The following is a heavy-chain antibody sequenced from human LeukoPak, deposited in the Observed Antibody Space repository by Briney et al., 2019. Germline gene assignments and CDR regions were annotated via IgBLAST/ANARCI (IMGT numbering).Heavy chain of an antibody. V-gene: IGHV3-15*01. Sequence: GGSLRLSCAASGFTFSNAWMSWVRQAPGKGLEWVGRIKSKTDGGTTDYAAPVKGRFTISRDDSKNTAYLQMNSLKTEDTAVYYCTRRKPAAGEIDYWGQGTLVTVSS. D-gene: IGHD6-13*01. J-gene: IGHJ4*02. CDR1: GFTFSNAW. CDR2: IKSKTDGGTT. CDR3: TRRKPAAGEIDY.